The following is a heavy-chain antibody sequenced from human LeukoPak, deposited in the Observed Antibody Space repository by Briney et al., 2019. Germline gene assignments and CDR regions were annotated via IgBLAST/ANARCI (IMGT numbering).Heavy chain of an antibody. CDR1: GFSLSSHW. V-gene: IGHV3-74*01. D-gene: IGHD2-2*02. J-gene: IGHJ4*02. CDR2: INTDGRTT. CDR3: ARDNTYMFDY. Sequence: GGSLRLSCAASGFSLSSHWMNWVRQAPGKGLVWVAHINTDGRTTTYADSVKGRFTVARDNAKNTLYLERNRLRAEDKAVYYCARDNTYMFDYWGQGTQVTVSS.